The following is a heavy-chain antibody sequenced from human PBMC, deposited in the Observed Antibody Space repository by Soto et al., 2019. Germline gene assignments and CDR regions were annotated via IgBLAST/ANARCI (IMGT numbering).Heavy chain of an antibody. CDR1: GYSFTSYW. CDR3: ARLGYGGKKYYYGMDV. Sequence: LGESLKISCNGSGYSFTSYWIGWVRQMPGKGLEWMGIIYPGDSDTRYSPSFQGQVTISADKSISTAYLQWSSLKASDTAMYYCARLGYGGKKYYYGMDVWGQGTTVTVSS. CDR2: IYPGDSDT. D-gene: IGHD4-17*01. J-gene: IGHJ6*02. V-gene: IGHV5-51*01.